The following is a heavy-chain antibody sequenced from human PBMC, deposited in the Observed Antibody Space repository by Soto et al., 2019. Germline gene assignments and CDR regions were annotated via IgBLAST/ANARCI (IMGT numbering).Heavy chain of an antibody. CDR3: ARSSGRRHVFTFDYGLDV. CDR1: GFSVGDNY. V-gene: IGHV3-11*06. D-gene: IGHD3-16*01. J-gene: IGHJ6*02. CDR2: SSSSGGYT. Sequence: QVQLVESGGGLVEPGGSLRHSCAASGFSVGDNYMTWIRQAPGKGLEWLSYSSSSGGYTNYADSVKGRFTISRDNAKNTLYLQMDSLRAEDTAVYFCARSSGRRHVFTFDYGLDVWGQGTTVTVSS.